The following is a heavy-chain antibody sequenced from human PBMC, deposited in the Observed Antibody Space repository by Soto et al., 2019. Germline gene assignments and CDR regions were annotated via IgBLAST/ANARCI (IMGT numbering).Heavy chain of an antibody. CDR3: ARGLGGSTVFGVVSRDLLSQLRFDP. CDR1: AGSFSGYY. V-gene: IGHV4-34*01. J-gene: IGHJ5*02. CDR2: INHSGST. D-gene: IGHD3-3*01. Sequence: SETLSLTFPVYAGSFSGYYWSWIRHPPGKGLEWIGAINHSGSTNYNPSLKTRVTISVDTSQTQFSRKLSSVTAADTAVYDGARGLGGSTVFGVVSRDLLSQLRFDPGGQGTLVTVSS.